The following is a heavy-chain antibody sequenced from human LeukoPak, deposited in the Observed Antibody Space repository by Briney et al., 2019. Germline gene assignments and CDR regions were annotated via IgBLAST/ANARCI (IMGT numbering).Heavy chain of an antibody. J-gene: IGHJ4*02. D-gene: IGHD3-10*01. V-gene: IGHV1-2*02. Sequence: GASVKVSCKASGYTFTGYYMHWVRQAPGQGLEWMGWINPNSGGTNYAQKFQGRVTMTRDMSTSTVYMELSSLRSEDTAVYYCARVLHSRGSGSYYNRIFDYWGQGTLVTVSS. CDR3: ARVLHSRGSGSYYNRIFDY. CDR1: GYTFTGYY. CDR2: INPNSGGT.